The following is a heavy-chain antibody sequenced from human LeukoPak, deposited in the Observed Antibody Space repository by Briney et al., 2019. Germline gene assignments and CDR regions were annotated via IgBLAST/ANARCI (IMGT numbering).Heavy chain of an antibody. CDR3: ARDASITVAGTPDY. CDR2: IIPILGIA. CDR1: GGTFSSYA. Sequence: ASVKVSCKASGGTFSSYAISWVRQAPGQGLEWMGRIIPILGIANYAQKFQGRVTITAHKSTSTAYMELSSLRSEDTAVYYCARDASITVAGTPDYWGQGTLVTVSS. D-gene: IGHD6-19*01. J-gene: IGHJ4*02. V-gene: IGHV1-69*04.